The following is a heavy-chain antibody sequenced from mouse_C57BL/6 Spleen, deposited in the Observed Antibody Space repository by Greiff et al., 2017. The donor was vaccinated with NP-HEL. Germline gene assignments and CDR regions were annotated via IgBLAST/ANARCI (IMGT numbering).Heavy chain of an antibody. CDR2: IWRGGST. D-gene: IGHD2-2*01. V-gene: IGHV2-5*01. CDR3: AKGGYGYDRDWYFDV. J-gene: IGHJ1*03. Sequence: VQLKESGPGLVQPSQSLSITCTVSGFSLTSYGVHWVRQSPGKGLEWLGVIWRGGSTDYNAAFMSRLSITKDNSKSQVFFKMNSLQADDTAIYYCAKGGYGYDRDWYFDVWGTGTTVTVSS. CDR1: GFSLTSYG.